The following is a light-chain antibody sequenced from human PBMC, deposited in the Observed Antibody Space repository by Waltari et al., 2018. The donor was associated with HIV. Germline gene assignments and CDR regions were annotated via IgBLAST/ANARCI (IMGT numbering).Light chain of an antibody. V-gene: IGKV3-15*01. CDR1: QSVGSS. CDR3: QQYNNGPPLS. Sequence: EIVMTQSPATLSVFPGERVTLSCRASQSVGSSLAWYQQKPGQAPRPLIYGASTRAAGIPARFSGSGSGTDFTRTISSLQSEDFALYYCQQYNNGPPLSFGGGTKVEIK. CDR2: GAS. J-gene: IGKJ4*01.